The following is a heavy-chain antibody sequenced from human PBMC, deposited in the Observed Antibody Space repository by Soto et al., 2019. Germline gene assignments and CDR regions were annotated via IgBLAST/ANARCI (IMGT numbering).Heavy chain of an antibody. V-gene: IGHV1-18*01. CDR3: ARAPSSSSWFNWFDP. Sequence: GASVKVSCKASGYTFTSYGISWVRQAPGQGLEWMGWISAYNGNTNYAQKLQGRVTMTTDTSTSTAYMELRSLRSDDTAVYYCARAPSSSSWFNWFDPWGQGTLVTVSS. CDR2: ISAYNGNT. CDR1: GYTFTSYG. J-gene: IGHJ5*02. D-gene: IGHD6-13*01.